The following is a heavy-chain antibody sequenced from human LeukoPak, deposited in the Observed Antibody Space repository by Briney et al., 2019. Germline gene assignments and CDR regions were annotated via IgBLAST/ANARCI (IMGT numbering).Heavy chain of an antibody. CDR3: ARAPPRHYYDNTEYYFDY. J-gene: IGHJ4*02. D-gene: IGHD3-22*01. V-gene: IGHV3-7*01. CDR1: GFTFSSYG. Sequence: GGSLRLSCAASGFTFSSYGMHWVRQAPGKGLAWVANIKQDGSEAYFVDSVKGRFTISRDNAKSSLFLQMNSLRAEDSAVYYCARAPPRHYYDNTEYYFDYWGQGTLVTVSS. CDR2: IKQDGSEA.